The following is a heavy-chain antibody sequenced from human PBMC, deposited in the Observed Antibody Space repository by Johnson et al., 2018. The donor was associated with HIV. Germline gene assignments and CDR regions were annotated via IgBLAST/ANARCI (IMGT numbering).Heavy chain of an antibody. V-gene: IGHV3-30*02. CDR1: GFTFSSYG. D-gene: IGHD1-26*01. Sequence: QVQLVESGGGVVQPGGSLRLSCAASGFTFSSYGMHWVRQAPGKGLELVAFIRYDGSNKYYADSVKCRFTISRDNSKNTLYLQMNSLRAEDTAVYYCAKDQGELRAFDIWGQGTMVTVSS. CDR2: IRYDGSNK. CDR3: AKDQGELRAFDI. J-gene: IGHJ3*02.